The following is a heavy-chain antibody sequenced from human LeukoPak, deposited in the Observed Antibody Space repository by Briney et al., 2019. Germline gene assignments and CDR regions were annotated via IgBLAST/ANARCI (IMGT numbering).Heavy chain of an antibody. Sequence: SETLSLTCTVSGGSISSGGYYWSWIRQHPGKGLEWIGYIYYSGSTYYNPSLKSRVTISVDTSKNQFSLKLSSVTAADTAVYYCARDEVASSWWGAYYYGMDVWGQGTTVTVSS. J-gene: IGHJ6*02. CDR2: IYYSGST. CDR3: ARDEVASSWWGAYYYGMDV. CDR1: GGSISSGGYY. V-gene: IGHV4-31*03. D-gene: IGHD6-13*01.